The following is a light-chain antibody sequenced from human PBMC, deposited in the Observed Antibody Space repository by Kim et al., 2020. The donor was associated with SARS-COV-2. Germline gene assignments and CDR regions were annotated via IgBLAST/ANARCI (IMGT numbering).Light chain of an antibody. J-gene: IGKJ1*01. CDR1: QSVLHGANNN. CDR2: WAS. Sequence: DIVMTQSPDSLTVSLRERATITCKSSQSVLHGANNNLAWNQQKPGQPPKLLIYWASTRESGVPDRITGSGFGTDFPLAISSLQAEDVALNSCQRYYAIPWTFGQGTKVDI. V-gene: IGKV4-1*01. CDR3: QRYYAIPWT.